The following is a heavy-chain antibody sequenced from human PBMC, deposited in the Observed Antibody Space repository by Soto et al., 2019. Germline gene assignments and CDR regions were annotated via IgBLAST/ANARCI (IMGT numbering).Heavy chain of an antibody. V-gene: IGHV4-59*01. D-gene: IGHD6-19*01. CDR1: GGSISRYY. J-gene: IGHJ4*02. Sequence: QVQLQESGPGLVKPSETLSLTCSVSGGSISRYYWNWIRQPPGKGLEWIGYISHRGSANYNPSLKSRVTISVDTSNNQFSLKLSSVTAADTAVYYCARDPAVAGTEYLGYWGQGILVTVSS. CDR3: ARDPAVAGTEYLGY. CDR2: ISHRGSA.